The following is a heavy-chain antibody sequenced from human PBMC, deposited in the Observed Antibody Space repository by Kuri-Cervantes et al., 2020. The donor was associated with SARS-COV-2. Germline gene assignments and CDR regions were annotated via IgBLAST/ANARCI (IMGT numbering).Heavy chain of an antibody. J-gene: IGHJ6*03. CDR3: AREFPQGRIFGVVPTRYYYYYMDV. CDR2: IYHSGST. Sequence: ESLKISCTVSGYSISSGYYWGWIRQPPGKGLEWIGSIYHSGSTYYNPSLKSRVTISVDTSKNQFSLKLSSVTAADTAVYYCAREFPQGRIFGVVPTRYYYYYMDVWGKGTTVTVSS. D-gene: IGHD3-3*01. CDR1: GYSISSGYY. V-gene: IGHV4-38-2*02.